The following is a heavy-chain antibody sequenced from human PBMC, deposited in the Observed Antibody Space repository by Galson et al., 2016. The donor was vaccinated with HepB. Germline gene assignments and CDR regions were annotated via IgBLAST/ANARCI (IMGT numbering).Heavy chain of an antibody. J-gene: IGHJ3*02. CDR3: ARVTAVTYDSFDI. CDR1: GASLTSYH. Sequence: SETLSLTCAVSGASLTSYHWHWIRQPPGKGLEWIGYIFYSGSTKYNPSLNSRVTISLGTSKNQFSLQLSTVTAADTAVYYCARVTAVTYDSFDIWGQGTMVTVSS. D-gene: IGHD4-17*01. CDR2: IFYSGST. V-gene: IGHV4-59*01.